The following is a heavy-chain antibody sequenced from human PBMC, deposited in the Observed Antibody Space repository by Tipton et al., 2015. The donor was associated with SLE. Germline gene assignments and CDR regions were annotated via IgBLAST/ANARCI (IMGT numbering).Heavy chain of an antibody. J-gene: IGHJ2*01. CDR3: ARVGDGYKDWYFDL. CDR2: IYYSGST. CDR1: GGSISSYY. Sequence: TLSLTCTVSGGSISSYYWSWIRQPPGKGLEWIGYIYYSGSTNYNPSLKSRVTISVDTSKNQFSLKLSSVTAADTAVYYCARVGDGYKDWYFDLWGRGTLVTVSS. V-gene: IGHV4-59*01. D-gene: IGHD5-24*01.